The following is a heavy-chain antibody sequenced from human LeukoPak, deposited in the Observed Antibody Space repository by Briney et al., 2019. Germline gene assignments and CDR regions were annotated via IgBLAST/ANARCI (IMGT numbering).Heavy chain of an antibody. CDR3: AKDGVRAVTTPPYYYYYYGMDV. Sequence: GGSLRLSCAASGFTFGNYAMTWVRQAPGKGLEWVSSISNSGGTTYYADSVKGRFTISRDNSKNTLYLQMNSLRAEDTAVYYCAKDGVRAVTTPPYYYYYYGMDVWGQGTTVTVSS. J-gene: IGHJ6*02. CDR1: GFTFGNYA. V-gene: IGHV3-23*01. D-gene: IGHD4-17*01. CDR2: ISNSGGTT.